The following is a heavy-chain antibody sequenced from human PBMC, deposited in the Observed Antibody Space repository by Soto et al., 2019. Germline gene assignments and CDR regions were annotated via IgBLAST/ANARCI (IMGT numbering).Heavy chain of an antibody. Sequence: ASVKVSCKVSGYTLTELSMHWVRQAPGKGLEWMGGFDPEDGETIYAQKFQGRVTMTEDTSTDTAYMELSSLRSEDTAVYYCATWEYGSGSYLVDYWGQGTLVTVSS. J-gene: IGHJ4*02. D-gene: IGHD3-10*01. CDR1: GYTLTELS. V-gene: IGHV1-24*01. CDR2: FDPEDGET. CDR3: ATWEYGSGSYLVDY.